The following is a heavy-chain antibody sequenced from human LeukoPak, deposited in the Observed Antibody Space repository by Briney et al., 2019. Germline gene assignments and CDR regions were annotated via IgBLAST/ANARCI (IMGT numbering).Heavy chain of an antibody. CDR3: ARAAAAAGPGDY. D-gene: IGHD6-13*01. Sequence: ASVKVSCKASGYTFTSYAMHWVRQAPGQRLEWMGWINAGNGNTKYSQEFQGRVTITRDTSASTAYMELSSLRSEDMAVYYCARAAAAAGPGDYWGQGTLVTVSS. V-gene: IGHV1-3*03. CDR1: GYTFTSYA. CDR2: INAGNGNT. J-gene: IGHJ4*02.